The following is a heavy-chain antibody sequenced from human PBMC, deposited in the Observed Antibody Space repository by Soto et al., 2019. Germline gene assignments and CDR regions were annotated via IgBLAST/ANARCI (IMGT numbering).Heavy chain of an antibody. Sequence: VSVKVSCKASGYTFTNYYIHWVREAPGQGLEWMGIINPSGGSPSYAQKFQGRVTMTRDTSTGTVYMELSSLRSEDAAVYYCARGYLSTVTTYGYFDYWGQGTLVTVSS. CDR3: ARGYLSTVTTYGYFDY. V-gene: IGHV1-46*03. J-gene: IGHJ4*02. CDR2: INPSGGSP. D-gene: IGHD4-17*01. CDR1: GYTFTNYY.